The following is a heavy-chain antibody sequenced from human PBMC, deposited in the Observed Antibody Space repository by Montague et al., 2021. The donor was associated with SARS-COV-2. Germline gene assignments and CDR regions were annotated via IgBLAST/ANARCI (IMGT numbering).Heavy chain of an antibody. Sequence: SETLSLTCTVSGCSISSYYWSWIRQPPGKGLEWVGYIYYSGSTNYNPSLKSRVTISVDTSKNQFSLKLSSVTAADTAVYYCARGFDYWGQGTLVTVSS. J-gene: IGHJ4*02. CDR3: ARGFDY. CDR1: GCSISSYY. CDR2: IYYSGST. V-gene: IGHV4-59*01.